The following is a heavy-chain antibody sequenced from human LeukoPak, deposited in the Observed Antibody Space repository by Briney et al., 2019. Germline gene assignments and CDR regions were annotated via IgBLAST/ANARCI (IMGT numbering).Heavy chain of an antibody. CDR2: ISSSSSYI. CDR1: GFTFSSYS. CDR3: ARYAIVGATEPGI. Sequence: GGSLRLSCAASGFTFSSYSMNWVRQAPGKGLEGGSSISSSSSYIYYADSVKGRFTISRDNAKNSLYLQMNSLRAEDTAVYYCARYAIVGATEPGIWGQGTMVTVSS. J-gene: IGHJ3*02. V-gene: IGHV3-21*01. D-gene: IGHD1-26*01.